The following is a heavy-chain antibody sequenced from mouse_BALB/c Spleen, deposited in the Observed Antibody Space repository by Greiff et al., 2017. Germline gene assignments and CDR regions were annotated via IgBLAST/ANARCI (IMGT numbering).Heavy chain of an antibody. V-gene: IGHV3-2*02. CDR1: GYSITSDYA. CDR3: ARGNYGYEGSMDY. CDR2: ISYSGST. Sequence: EVQLQESGPGLVKPSQSLSLTCTVTGYSITSDYAWNWIRQFPGNKLEWMGYISYSGSTSYNPSLKSRISITRDTSKNQFFLQLNSVTTEDTATYYCARGNYGYEGSMDYWGQGTSVTVSS. D-gene: IGHD2-2*01. J-gene: IGHJ4*01.